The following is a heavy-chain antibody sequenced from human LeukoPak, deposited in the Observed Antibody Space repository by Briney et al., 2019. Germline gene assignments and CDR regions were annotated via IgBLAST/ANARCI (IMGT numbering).Heavy chain of an antibody. J-gene: IGHJ4*02. CDR3: ASGPVNYFDY. V-gene: IGHV1-69*02. CDR2: IIPIFGIV. D-gene: IGHD4-17*01. Sequence: SVKVSCKASGGTFSSYTISWVRQAPGQGLEWMGKIIPIFGIVNYAQKFQGRVTITADNSTSTSYMELSSLRSEDTAVYYCASGPVNYFDYWGQGTLVTVSS. CDR1: GGTFSSYT.